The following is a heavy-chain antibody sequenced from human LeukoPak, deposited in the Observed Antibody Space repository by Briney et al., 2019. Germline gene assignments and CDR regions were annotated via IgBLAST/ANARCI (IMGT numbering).Heavy chain of an antibody. D-gene: IGHD2-2*01. CDR3: ARDVILHIVVDHYYGVDV. V-gene: IGHV3-48*01. Sequence: GGSLRLSCAASGFTFSSYSMNWVRQAPGKGLEWVSYISSSSSTIYYADSVKGRFTISRDNAKNSLYLQMNSLRAEDTAVYYCARDVILHIVVDHYYGVDVWGQGTTVTVSS. CDR1: GFTFSSYS. CDR2: ISSSSSTI. J-gene: IGHJ6*02.